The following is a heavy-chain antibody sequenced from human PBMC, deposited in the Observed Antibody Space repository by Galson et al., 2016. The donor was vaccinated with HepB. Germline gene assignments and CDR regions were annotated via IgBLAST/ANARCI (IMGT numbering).Heavy chain of an antibody. CDR1: GDSISNYY. Sequence: SETLSLTCTVSGDSISNYYCSWIRQPPGKALEWIGYRFYSGTTDYNSSLKSRVTISVDTSKNQFSLKLSSVTAADTALYYCATTYCGADCSHVYAFDFWGQGTMVTASS. CDR2: RFYSGTT. D-gene: IGHD2-21*01. CDR3: ATTYCGADCSHVYAFDF. J-gene: IGHJ3*01. V-gene: IGHV4-59*01.